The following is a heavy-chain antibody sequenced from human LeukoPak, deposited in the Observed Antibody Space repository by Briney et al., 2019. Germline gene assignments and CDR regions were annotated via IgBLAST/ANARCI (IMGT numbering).Heavy chain of an antibody. CDR1: GGPFSGYY. V-gene: IGHV4-34*01. D-gene: IGHD1-1*01. CDR2: INHSGST. J-gene: IGHJ4*02. CDR3: ARRTTDAVAFDY. Sequence: PSETLSLTCAVYGGPFSGYYWSWIRQPPGRGLEWIGEINHSGSTNYNPSLKSRVTISIDTSKNQFSLKLSSVTAADTAVYYCARRTTDAVAFDYWGQGTLVTVSS.